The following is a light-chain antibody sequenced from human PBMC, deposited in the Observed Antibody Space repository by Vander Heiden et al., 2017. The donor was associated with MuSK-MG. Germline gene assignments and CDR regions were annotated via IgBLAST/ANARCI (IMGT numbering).Light chain of an antibody. CDR1: LIISSW. CDR2: KAS. Sequence: DIQVTQPPATPSAPVGDRVTITCPASLIISSWLAWYQQKPGKPPKLLIYKASSLESGVPSRFSGSGSGTEFTLTISSLQPDDFATYYCQRYNSYPYTFGQGTKLQIK. V-gene: IGKV1-5*03. CDR3: QRYNSYPYT. J-gene: IGKJ2*01.